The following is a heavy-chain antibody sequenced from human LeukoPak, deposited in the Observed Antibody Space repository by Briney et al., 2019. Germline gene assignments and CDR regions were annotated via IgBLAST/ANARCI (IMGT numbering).Heavy chain of an antibody. D-gene: IGHD3-10*01. CDR3: ARDLPHYYGSGSYYRPDLFDY. CDR2: INPSGDST. Sequence: ASVKVSCKASGYTFTSYYMHWVRQAPGQGLEWMGIINPSGDSTYYAQKFQGRVTFTADGSTSTVYMELSSLRYEDTAVYYCARDLPHYYGSGSYYRPDLFDYWGQGTLVTVSS. J-gene: IGHJ4*02. CDR1: GYTFTSYY. V-gene: IGHV1-46*01.